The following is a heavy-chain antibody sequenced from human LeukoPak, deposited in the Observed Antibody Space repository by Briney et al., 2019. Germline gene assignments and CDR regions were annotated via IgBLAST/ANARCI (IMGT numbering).Heavy chain of an antibody. D-gene: IGHD1-26*01. CDR3: ARAKVGATSPQDY. J-gene: IGHJ4*02. V-gene: IGHV3-48*04. Sequence: GGSLRLSGAASGFTYSSYSMNWVRQAPGKGLEWVSYISSSSSTIYYADSVKGRFTIPRDNAKNSLYLQMNSLRAEDTAVYYCARAKVGATSPQDYWGQGTLVTVSS. CDR2: ISSSSSTI. CDR1: GFTYSSYS.